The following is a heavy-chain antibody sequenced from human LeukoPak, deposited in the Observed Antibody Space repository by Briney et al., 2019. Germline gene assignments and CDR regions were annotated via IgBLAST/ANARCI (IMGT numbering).Heavy chain of an antibody. CDR1: GGSFSGYY. Sequence: SETLSLTCAVYGGSFSGYYWSWIRQPPGKGLEWIGEINHSGSTNYNPSLKSRVTISVDTSKNQFSLKLSSVTAAETAVYYCARRTPAQRRAFDYWGQGTLVTVSS. CDR2: INHSGST. V-gene: IGHV4-34*01. CDR3: ARRTPAQRRAFDY. D-gene: IGHD1-1*01. J-gene: IGHJ4*02.